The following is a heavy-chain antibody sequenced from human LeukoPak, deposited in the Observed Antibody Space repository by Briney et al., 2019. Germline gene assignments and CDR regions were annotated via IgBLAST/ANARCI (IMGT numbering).Heavy chain of an antibody. V-gene: IGHV3-53*01. Sequence: GGSLRLSCAASGFTVGSNYMSWVRQAPGKGLQWVSVIYSGGSTHYADSVKGRFTISRDNSKNTLYLQMNNLRAEDTAVYYCARGGSSLNFDYWGQGTLVTVSS. J-gene: IGHJ4*02. CDR3: ARGGSSLNFDY. CDR1: GFTVGSNY. CDR2: IYSGGST. D-gene: IGHD6-13*01.